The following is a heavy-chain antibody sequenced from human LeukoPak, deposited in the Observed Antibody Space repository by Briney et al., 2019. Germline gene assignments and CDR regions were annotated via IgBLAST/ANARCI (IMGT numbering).Heavy chain of an antibody. J-gene: IGHJ4*02. Sequence: GGSLRLPCAASGFTFSSYGMHWVRQAPGKGLEWVAFIRYDGSNKYYADSVKGRFTISRDNSKNTLYLQMNSLRAEDTAVYYCAKGGWYSGSYYFDYWGQGTLVTVSS. D-gene: IGHD1-26*01. CDR3: AKGGWYSGSYYFDY. CDR1: GFTFSSYG. V-gene: IGHV3-30*02. CDR2: IRYDGSNK.